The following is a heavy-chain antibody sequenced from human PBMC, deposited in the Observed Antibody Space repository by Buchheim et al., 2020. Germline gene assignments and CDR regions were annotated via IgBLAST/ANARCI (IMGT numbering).Heavy chain of an antibody. Sequence: QVQLVESGGGVVQPGRSLRLSCAASGFTFSSYAMHWVRQAPGKGLEWVAVISYDGSNKYYADSVKGRFTISRDNSKNTLYLQMNSLRAEDTAVYYCARGVTIFGVVKYYYYGMDVWGQGTT. CDR3: ARGVTIFGVVKYYYYGMDV. V-gene: IGHV3-30*04. J-gene: IGHJ6*02. CDR1: GFTFSSYA. CDR2: ISYDGSNK. D-gene: IGHD3-3*01.